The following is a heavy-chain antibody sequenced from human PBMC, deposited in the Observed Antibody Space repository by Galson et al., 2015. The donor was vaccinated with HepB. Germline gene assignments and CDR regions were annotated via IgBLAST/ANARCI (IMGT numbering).Heavy chain of an antibody. CDR2: IFYAGST. V-gene: IGHV4-31*03. CDR3: ARDTGDAFDY. Sequence: TLSLTCPVSGASISSDAYYWSWIRQHPGKGLEWIGNIFYAGSTSYNPSLKSRFTMSVDTSKNQFSLKVTSVTAADTAMYFCARDTGDAFDYWGQGTLITVSS. CDR1: GASISSDAYY. D-gene: IGHD7-27*01. J-gene: IGHJ4*02.